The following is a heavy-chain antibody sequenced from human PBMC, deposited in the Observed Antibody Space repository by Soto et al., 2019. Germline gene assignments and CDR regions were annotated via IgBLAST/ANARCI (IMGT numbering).Heavy chain of an antibody. CDR1: GFTFDRYG. V-gene: IGHV3-33*01. D-gene: IGHD2-2*01. CDR2: IWSDGSTE. Sequence: QVQLVESGGGVVQPGRSLRIYCAASGFTFDRYGMHWVRQAPGKGLERVAVIWSDGSTEYYADSVKGRFTISRDNSKNTMYLQMNSLRGEDTGVYYCARGRIPSAIFDLFDPWGQGTLVTVSS. CDR3: ARGRIPSAIFDLFDP. J-gene: IGHJ5*02.